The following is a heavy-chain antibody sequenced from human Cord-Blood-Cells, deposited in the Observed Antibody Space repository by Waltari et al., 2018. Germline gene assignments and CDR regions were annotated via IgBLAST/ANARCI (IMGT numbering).Heavy chain of an antibody. V-gene: IGHV4-39*01. D-gene: IGHD3-22*01. CDR1: GGSISSSSYS. CDR3: ARIPYLSSGYYYYYYYGMDV. CDR2: IYYSGST. Sequence: QLQLQESGPGLVTPLASLSLTCTVSGGSISSSSYSWGWIRQPPGKGPEWIGSIYYSGSTYYNPSLKSRVTISVDTSKNQFSLKLSSVTAADTAVYYCARIPYLSSGYYYYYYYGMDVWGQGTTVTVSS. J-gene: IGHJ6*02.